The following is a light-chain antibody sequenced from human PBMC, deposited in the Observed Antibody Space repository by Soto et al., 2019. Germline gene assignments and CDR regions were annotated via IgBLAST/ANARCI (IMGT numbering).Light chain of an antibody. J-gene: IGKJ3*01. Sequence: EIVLTQSPGTLSLSPGERATLSYRASQSVSSSYLAWYQQKPGQAPRLLIYGASSRATGIPDRFSGSGSGTHFTLTISRREPEDFAVYYCQQYGSSPVITFGPGTKVDIK. CDR2: GAS. CDR3: QQYGSSPVIT. CDR1: QSVSSSY. V-gene: IGKV3-20*01.